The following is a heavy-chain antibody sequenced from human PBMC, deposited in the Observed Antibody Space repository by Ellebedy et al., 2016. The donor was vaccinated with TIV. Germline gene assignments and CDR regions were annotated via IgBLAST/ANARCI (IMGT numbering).Heavy chain of an antibody. J-gene: IGHJ6*02. CDR2: TSGSSDSR. CDR3: AKGRGGSSYSSLDV. Sequence: PGGSLRLSCAASGFTFSNYAMNWVRQAPGKGPEWVSVTSGSSDSRDYAHSVKGRFTISRDNSQNTLYLQMNSLRAEDTAVYYCAKGRGGSSYSSLDVWGQGTTVTVSS. V-gene: IGHV3-23*01. CDR1: GFTFSNYA. D-gene: IGHD2-15*01.